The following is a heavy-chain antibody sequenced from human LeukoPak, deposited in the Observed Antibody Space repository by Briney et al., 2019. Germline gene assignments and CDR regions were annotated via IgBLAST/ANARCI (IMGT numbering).Heavy chain of an antibody. D-gene: IGHD4-17*01. CDR2: ISYDGSNK. CDR1: GFTFSSYG. V-gene: IGHV3-30*03. J-gene: IGHJ3*02. CDR3: ARDELRSDAFDI. Sequence: TGGSLRLSCAASGFTFSSYGMHWVRQAPGKGLEWVAVISYDGSNKYYADSVKGRFTISRDNSKNTLYLQMNSLRAEDTAVYYCARDELRSDAFDIWGQGTMVTVSS.